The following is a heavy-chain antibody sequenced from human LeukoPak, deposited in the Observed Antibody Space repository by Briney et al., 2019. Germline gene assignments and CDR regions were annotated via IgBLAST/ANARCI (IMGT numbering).Heavy chain of an antibody. J-gene: IGHJ6*02. Sequence: SETLSLTCTVSGGSISSYYWSWIRQPPGKGLEWIGYIYYSGSTNYNPSLKSRVTISVDTSKNQFSLKLSSVTAADTAVYYCARTTTTKLLWCGEPYYYYGMDVWGQGTTVTVSS. CDR1: GGSISSYY. V-gene: IGHV4-59*08. D-gene: IGHD3-10*01. CDR3: ARTTTTKLLWCGEPYYYYGMDV. CDR2: IYYSGST.